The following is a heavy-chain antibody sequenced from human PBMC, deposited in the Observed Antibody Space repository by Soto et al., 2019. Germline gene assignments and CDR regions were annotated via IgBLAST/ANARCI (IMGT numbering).Heavy chain of an antibody. Sequence: SETLSLTCTVSGGSIRSYYWSWIRQPPGKGLEWIGYIYYSGSTNYNPSLKSRVTISVDTSKNQFSLKLSSVTAADTAVYYCARVGAEDYYDSSGYFDLWGQGTLVTVSS. CDR1: GGSIRSYY. CDR2: IYYSGST. CDR3: ARVGAEDYYDSSGYFDL. J-gene: IGHJ4*02. D-gene: IGHD3-22*01. V-gene: IGHV4-59*08.